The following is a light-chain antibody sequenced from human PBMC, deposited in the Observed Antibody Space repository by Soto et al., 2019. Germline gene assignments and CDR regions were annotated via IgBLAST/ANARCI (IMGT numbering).Light chain of an antibody. V-gene: IGLV1-47*01. CDR1: SSNIGNNH. CDR3: ATWDDSLSSPV. J-gene: IGLJ2*01. Sequence: QSVLTQPPSASGTPGQRVTISCSGNSSNIGNNHVYWYQQLPGTAPKLLIYTNIHRPSGVPDRFSASKSGTSASLAISGLGSEDESEYYCATWDDSLSSPVFGGGTKLTLL. CDR2: TNI.